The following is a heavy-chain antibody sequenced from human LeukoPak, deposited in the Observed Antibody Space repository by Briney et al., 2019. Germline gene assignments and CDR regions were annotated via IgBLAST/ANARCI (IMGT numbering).Heavy chain of an antibody. CDR1: GFSLTTYG. CDR2: IYLGDSDT. V-gene: IGHV5-51*01. D-gene: IGHD2-15*01. Sequence: GESLKISCKGSGFSLTTYGIDWVRQTPGKGLEWMGIIYLGDSDTRYSPSFQGQVTISGDKSINTAYVHWNNLKASDTAMYYCARRACSGDSCLDYWGQGTPVTVSS. CDR3: ARRACSGDSCLDY. J-gene: IGHJ4*02.